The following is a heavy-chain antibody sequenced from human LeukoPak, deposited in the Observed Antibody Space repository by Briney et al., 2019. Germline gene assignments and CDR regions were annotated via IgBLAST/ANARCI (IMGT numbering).Heavy chain of an antibody. V-gene: IGHV4-30-4*01. CDR1: GGSISSGDYY. D-gene: IGHD6-13*01. J-gene: IGHJ4*02. CDR2: IYYSGST. Sequence: PSETLSLTCTVSGGSISSGDYYWSLIRQPPGKGLVWIGYIYYSGSTYYNPSLKSRVTISVDTSKNQFSLKLSSVTAADTAVYYCARDHRGMYSSSFCDWGQGTLVTVSS. CDR3: ARDHRGMYSSSFCD.